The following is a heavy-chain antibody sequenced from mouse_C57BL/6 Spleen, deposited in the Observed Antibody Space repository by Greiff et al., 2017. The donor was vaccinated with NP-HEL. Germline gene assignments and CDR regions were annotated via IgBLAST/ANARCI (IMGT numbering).Heavy chain of an antibody. J-gene: IGHJ4*01. D-gene: IGHD2-1*01. CDR2: IYPRSGNT. CDR3: ARFFYGNYRGNDAMDY. Sequence: VQLQQSGAELARPGASVKLSCKASGYTFTSYGISWVKQRTGQGLEWIGEIYPRSGNTYYNEKFKGKATLTADKSSSTAYMELRSLTSEDSAVYFCARFFYGNYRGNDAMDYWGQGTSVTVSS. CDR1: GYTFTSYG. V-gene: IGHV1-81*01.